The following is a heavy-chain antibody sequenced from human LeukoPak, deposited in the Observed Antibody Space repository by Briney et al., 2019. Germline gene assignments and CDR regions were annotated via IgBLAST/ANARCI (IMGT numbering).Heavy chain of an antibody. CDR3: ARTSMVRGVPYFDY. CDR2: IKQDGSEK. V-gene: IGHV3-7*01. CDR1: GFTFSSYW. Sequence: GGSLRLSCAASGFTFSSYWMSWVRQAPGKGLEWVANIKQDGSEKYYVDSVKGRFAISRDNAKNSLYLQMNSLRAEDTAVYYCARTSMVRGVPYFDYWGQGTLVTVSS. J-gene: IGHJ4*02. D-gene: IGHD3-10*01.